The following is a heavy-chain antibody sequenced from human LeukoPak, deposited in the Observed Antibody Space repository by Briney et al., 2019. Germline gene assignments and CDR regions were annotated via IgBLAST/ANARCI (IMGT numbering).Heavy chain of an antibody. Sequence: SETLSLTCTVSGDSISNYFWTWIRQSPGKGLEWIGYVHDSGSTKYNPSLASRVTISADTSKNQFSLKVTSVTAADTAVYYCARDYGADYYYYYMDVWGKGTTVTVSS. CDR1: GDSISNYF. CDR3: ARDYGADYYYYYMDV. CDR2: VHDSGST. J-gene: IGHJ6*03. V-gene: IGHV4-59*01. D-gene: IGHD4-17*01.